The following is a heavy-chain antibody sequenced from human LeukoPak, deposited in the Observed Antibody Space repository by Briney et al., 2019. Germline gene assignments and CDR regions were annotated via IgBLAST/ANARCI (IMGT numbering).Heavy chain of an antibody. Sequence: GGSLRLSCAASGFSFSSYAMHWVRQAPGKGLEGVAAIPNDGSKTYYADSVKGRFTISRDNSKNTLYLQMNSLRAEDTAVYYCARNRLEWLLENYYYYGMDVWGQGTTVTVSS. CDR1: GFSFSSYA. V-gene: IGHV3-30-3*01. D-gene: IGHD3-3*01. J-gene: IGHJ6*02. CDR3: ARNRLEWLLENYYYYGMDV. CDR2: IPNDGSKT.